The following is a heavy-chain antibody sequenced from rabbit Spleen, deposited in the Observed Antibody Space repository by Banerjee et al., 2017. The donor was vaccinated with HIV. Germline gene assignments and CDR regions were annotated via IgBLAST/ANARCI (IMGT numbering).Heavy chain of an antibody. V-gene: IGHV1S40*01. CDR1: GIDFRNTYY. CDR2: IYTSIGST. J-gene: IGHJ4*01. CDR3: ARGTNNLGFDL. Sequence: QSLEESGGDLVKPGASLTLTCTASGIDFRNTYYMCWVRQAPGKGLEWIACIYTSIGSTDYASWAKGRFTISKTSSTTVTLQMTSLTVADTATYFCARGTNNLGFDLWGPGTLVTVS. D-gene: IGHD2-1*01.